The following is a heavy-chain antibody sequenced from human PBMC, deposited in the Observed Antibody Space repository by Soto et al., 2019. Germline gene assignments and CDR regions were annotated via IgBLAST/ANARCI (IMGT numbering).Heavy chain of an antibody. CDR1: VYSFTIYW. CDR2: IYPGDSDT. D-gene: IGHD3-22*01. J-gene: IGHJ6*02. Sequence: RGESLKISCKGSVYSFTIYWIGWVRQMPVKGLEWMCIIYPGDSDTRYSPSFQGQVTISADPSISTAYLQSSSLKASDTAMYYCARQSYDSSGNYYYGMDVVGQGTTVSVSS. CDR3: ARQSYDSSGNYYYGMDV. V-gene: IGHV5-51*01.